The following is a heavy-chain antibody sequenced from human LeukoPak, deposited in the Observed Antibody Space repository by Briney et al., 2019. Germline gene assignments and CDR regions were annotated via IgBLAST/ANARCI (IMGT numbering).Heavy chain of an antibody. Sequence: GGPLRLSCAGSGFTFSNYIMHWVRQAPGKGLEWVAVISYDGGTQSFADSVKGRFTISRDNSKNTVYLQMNSLRGDDTAVYYCAKDRGSYYREFDYWGQGSPVIVSS. CDR3: AKDRGSYYREFDY. J-gene: IGHJ4*02. V-gene: IGHV3-30-3*01. CDR1: GFTFSNYI. D-gene: IGHD1-26*01. CDR2: ISYDGGTQ.